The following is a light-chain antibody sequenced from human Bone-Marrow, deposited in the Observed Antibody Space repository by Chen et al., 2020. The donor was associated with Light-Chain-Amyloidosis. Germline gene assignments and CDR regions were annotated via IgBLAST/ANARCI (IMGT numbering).Light chain of an antibody. CDR2: DDS. J-gene: IGLJ3*02. CDR3: QVWDRSSDRTV. V-gene: IGLV3-21*02. Sequence: SYVLTQPSSVSVAPGQTATIACGGNNIGSTSVQWYQQTPGQAPLLVVYDDSDRPSGIPERLSGSNSGNTATLTISRVEAEDEADYYCQVWDRSSDRTVFGGGTKLTVL. CDR1: NIGSTS.